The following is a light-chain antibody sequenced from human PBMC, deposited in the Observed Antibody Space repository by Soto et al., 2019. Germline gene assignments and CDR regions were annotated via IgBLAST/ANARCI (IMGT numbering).Light chain of an antibody. CDR1: QSVLYSSNNKNY. CDR3: QQYYSTPGA. V-gene: IGKV4-1*01. J-gene: IGKJ5*01. Sequence: DIVMTQSPDSLAVSLGEVATINCKSSQSVLYSSNNKNYLAWYQQKPGQPTKLLIYWASTRESGVPDRFSGSGSGTDFTLTISSLQAEDVAVYYCQQYYSTPGAFGQGTRLEIK. CDR2: WAS.